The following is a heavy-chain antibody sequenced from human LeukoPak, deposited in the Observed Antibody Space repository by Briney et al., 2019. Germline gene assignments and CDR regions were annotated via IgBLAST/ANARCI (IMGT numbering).Heavy chain of an antibody. D-gene: IGHD1-26*01. CDR2: INHSGST. V-gene: IGHV4-34*01. CDR3: ARAPLLLPSTSGSFERNWFDP. J-gene: IGHJ5*02. Sequence: SETLSLTCAVYGGSSSGYYWSWIRQPPGKGLEWIGEINHSGSTNYNPSLKSRVTISVDTSKNQFSLKLSSVTAADTAVYYCARAPLLLPSTSGSFERNWFDPWGQGTLVTVSS. CDR1: GGSSSGYY.